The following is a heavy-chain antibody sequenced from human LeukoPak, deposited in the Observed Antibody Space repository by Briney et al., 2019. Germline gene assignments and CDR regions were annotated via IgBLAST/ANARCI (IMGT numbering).Heavy chain of an antibody. V-gene: IGHV4-61*08. J-gene: IGHJ4*02. CDR2: IYYSGST. CDR3: ARDQRGYSAYDFDY. CDR1: GGSISSGDYY. D-gene: IGHD5-12*01. Sequence: KPSETLSLTCTVSGGSISSGDYYWSWIRQPPGKGLEWIGYIYYSGSTNYNSGSTNYNPSLKSRVTISVDTSKNQFSLKLSSVTAADTAVYYCARDQRGYSAYDFDYWGQGTLVTVSS.